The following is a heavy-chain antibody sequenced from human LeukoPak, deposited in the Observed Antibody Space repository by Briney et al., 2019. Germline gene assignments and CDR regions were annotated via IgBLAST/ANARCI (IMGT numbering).Heavy chain of an antibody. CDR3: ASTSSSWYEHKYYFDY. Sequence: KPGESLKISCKGSGYSFTSYWIGWVRQMPGKGLAWMGIIYPGDSDTRYSPSFQGQVTISADKSISTAYLQWSSLKASDTAMYYCASTSSSWYEHKYYFDYWGQGTLVTVSS. D-gene: IGHD6-13*01. J-gene: IGHJ4*02. CDR1: GYSFTSYW. V-gene: IGHV5-51*03. CDR2: IYPGDSDT.